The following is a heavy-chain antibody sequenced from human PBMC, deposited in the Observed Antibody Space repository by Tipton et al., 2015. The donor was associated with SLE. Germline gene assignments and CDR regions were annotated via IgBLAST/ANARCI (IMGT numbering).Heavy chain of an antibody. J-gene: IGHJ4*02. CDR2: IYYRGSP. CDR1: GGSISSGDYY. V-gene: IGHV4-39*07. Sequence: LRLSCTVSGGSISSGDYYCIWIRQPPGKGLEWIGSIYYRGSPYYNPSLKSRVTISVDTSKNQFSLKLSSVTAADTAVYYCARGSYYFDYWGQGTLVTVSS. CDR3: ARGSYYFDY.